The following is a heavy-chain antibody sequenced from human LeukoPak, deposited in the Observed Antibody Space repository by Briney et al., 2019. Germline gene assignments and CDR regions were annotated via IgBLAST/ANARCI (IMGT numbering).Heavy chain of an antibody. Sequence: GASVKVSCKASGYTFTGYYMHWVRQAPGQGLEWMGWINPNSGGTNYAQKFQGRVTMTGDTSISTAYMELSRLRSDDTAVYYCARGGFRIAAAGSDYWGQGTLVTVSS. D-gene: IGHD6-13*01. J-gene: IGHJ4*02. V-gene: IGHV1-2*02. CDR2: INPNSGGT. CDR1: GYTFTGYY. CDR3: ARGGFRIAAAGSDY.